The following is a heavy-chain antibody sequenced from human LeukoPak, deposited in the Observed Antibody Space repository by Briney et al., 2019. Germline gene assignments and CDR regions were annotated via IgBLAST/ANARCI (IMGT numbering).Heavy chain of an antibody. CDR2: IYYSGST. J-gene: IGHJ4*02. V-gene: IGHV4-61*01. D-gene: IGHD3-22*01. CDR3: ARDPSGYFNY. CDR1: GGSVSSGNYY. Sequence: PSETLSLTCTVSGGSVSSGNYYWSWIRQPPGKGLDWIGYIYYSGSTNYNPSLKSRVTISVDTSKNQFSLRLSSVTAADTAVYYCARDPSGYFNYRGQGTLATVSS.